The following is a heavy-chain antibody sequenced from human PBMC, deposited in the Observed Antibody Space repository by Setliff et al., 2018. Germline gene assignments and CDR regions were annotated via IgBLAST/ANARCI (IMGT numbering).Heavy chain of an antibody. CDR3: ARAHPHDFGEYVDY. J-gene: IGHJ4*02. CDR2: IWYDGSNK. D-gene: IGHD3-10*01. Sequence: GGSLRLSCAASGFTFSSYGMHWVRQAPGKGLEWVAVIWYDGSNKYYADSVKGRFTISRDNSKNTLYLQMSSLRAEDTAIYYCARAHPHDFGEYVDYWGQGTLVTAPQ. V-gene: IGHV3-33*01. CDR1: GFTFSSYG.